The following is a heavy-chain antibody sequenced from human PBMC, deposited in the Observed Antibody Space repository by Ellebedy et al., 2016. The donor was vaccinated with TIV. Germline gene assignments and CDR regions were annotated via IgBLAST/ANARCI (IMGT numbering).Heavy chain of an antibody. J-gene: IGHJ6*02. CDR3: ARDPMTLARGMDV. Sequence: GESLKISCAASGFTFSSYGMHWVRQAPGKGLEWVAVISYDGSNKYYADSVKGRFTISRDNSKNTLYLQMNSLRAEDTAVYYCARDPMTLARGMDVWGHGTSVTISS. V-gene: IGHV3-30*03. CDR1: GFTFSSYG. CDR2: ISYDGSNK. D-gene: IGHD3/OR15-3a*01.